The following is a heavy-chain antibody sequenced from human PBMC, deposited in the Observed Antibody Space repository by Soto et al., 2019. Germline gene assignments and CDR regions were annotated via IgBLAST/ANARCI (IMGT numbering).Heavy chain of an antibody. Sequence: LRLSCAASGFTFSNAWMSWVRQAPGKGLEWVGRIKSKTDGGTTDYAAPVKGRFTISRDDSKNTLYLQMNSLKTEDTAVYYCTTASLSSRYYYGMDVWGQGTTVTVSS. CDR1: GFTFSNAW. CDR3: TTASLSSRYYYGMDV. D-gene: IGHD6-6*01. V-gene: IGHV3-15*01. CDR2: IKSKTDGGTT. J-gene: IGHJ6*02.